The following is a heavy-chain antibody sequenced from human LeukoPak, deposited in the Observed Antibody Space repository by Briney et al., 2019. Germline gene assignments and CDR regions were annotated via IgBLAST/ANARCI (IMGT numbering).Heavy chain of an antibody. CDR1: GDSVSSNSAA. CDR3: ARVGRSGPRHSHGYYFDY. Sequence: SQTLSLTCAISGDSVSSNSAAWNWIRQSPSRGLEWLGRTYYMSKWYNDYAVSVKSRITINPATPKNQFSLQLNSVTPEDTAVYYCARVGRSGPRHSHGYYFDYWGQGTLVTVSS. CDR2: TYYMSKWYN. V-gene: IGHV6-1*01. D-gene: IGHD3-3*01. J-gene: IGHJ4*02.